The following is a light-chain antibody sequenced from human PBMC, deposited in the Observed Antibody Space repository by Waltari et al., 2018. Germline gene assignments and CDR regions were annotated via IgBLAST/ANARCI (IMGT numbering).Light chain of an antibody. J-gene: IGLJ3*02. CDR2: DVS. CDR1: SSDVGGYNY. Sequence: QSALTQPASVSGSPGQSITISCTGTSSDVGGYNYVYWYQQHPGKAPKLMIYDVSKRPSGVSNRFSGSKSGNTASLTISGLQAEYEADYYCSSYTSSSTWVFGGGTKLTVL. V-gene: IGLV2-14*01. CDR3: SSYTSSSTWV.